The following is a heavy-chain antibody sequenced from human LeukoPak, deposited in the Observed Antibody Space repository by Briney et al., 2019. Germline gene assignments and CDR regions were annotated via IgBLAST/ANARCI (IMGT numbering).Heavy chain of an antibody. V-gene: IGHV4-61*02. CDR1: GGSISSGSYY. D-gene: IGHD2-15*01. CDR3: ARVSGYCSGGSCPPVGI. Sequence: SQTLSLTCTVSGGSISSGSYYWSWIRQPAGKGLEWIGRIYTSGSTNYNPSLKSRVTISVDTSKNQFSLKLSSVTAADTAVYYCARVSGYCSGGSCPPVGIWGQGTKVTVSS. J-gene: IGHJ3*02. CDR2: IYTSGST.